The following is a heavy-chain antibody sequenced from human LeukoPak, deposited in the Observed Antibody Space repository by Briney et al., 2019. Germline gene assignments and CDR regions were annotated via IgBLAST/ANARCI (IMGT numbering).Heavy chain of an antibody. CDR3: AKDRRITMIVGSY. V-gene: IGHV3-23*01. J-gene: IGHJ4*02. CDR2: ISGSGGST. D-gene: IGHD3-22*01. CDR1: GFTFSSYA. Sequence: AGGSLRLSCAASGFTFSSYAMSWVRQAPGKGLEWVSAISGSGGSTYYADSVKGRFTISRDNSKNTLYLQMNSLRAEDTAVYYCAKDRRITMIVGSYWGQGTLVTVSS.